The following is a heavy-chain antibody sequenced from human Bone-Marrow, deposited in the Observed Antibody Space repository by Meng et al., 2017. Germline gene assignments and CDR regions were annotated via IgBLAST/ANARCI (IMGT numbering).Heavy chain of an antibody. CDR3: ARRVHDGSGHHYFDY. V-gene: IGHV4-39*01. CDR1: GGSTTSTRYY. J-gene: IGHJ4*02. CDR2: IGYSGTI. D-gene: IGHD3-22*01. Sequence: QLQLQESGPGLVKPSETRSPTCTVSGGSTTSTRYYWDWIRQSPAKGLEWIGTIGYSGTIVYNPSLSSRVTMTLDTSKNQFSLKLSSVTAPDTAVYYCARRVHDGSGHHYFDYWGQGTLVTVSS.